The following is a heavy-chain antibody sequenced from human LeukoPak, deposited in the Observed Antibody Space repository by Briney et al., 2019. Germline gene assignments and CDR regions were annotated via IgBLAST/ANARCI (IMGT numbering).Heavy chain of an antibody. CDR2: ISWDGGST. Sequence: QPGGSLRLSCAASGFTFDDYTMHWVRQAPGMGLEWVSLISWDGGSTYYADSVKGRFTISRDNSKNSLYLQMNSLRTEDTALYYCAKSMVSGSSHWYFDLWGRGTLVTVSS. V-gene: IGHV3-43*01. CDR1: GFTFDDYT. D-gene: IGHD3-10*01. J-gene: IGHJ2*01. CDR3: AKSMVSGSSHWYFDL.